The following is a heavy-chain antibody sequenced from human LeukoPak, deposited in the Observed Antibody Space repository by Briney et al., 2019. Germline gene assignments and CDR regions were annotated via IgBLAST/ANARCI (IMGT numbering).Heavy chain of an antibody. D-gene: IGHD3-10*01. V-gene: IGHV4-31*11. CDR2: IYYSGST. Sequence: SETLSLTCAVYGGSFSGYYWSWIRQHPGKGLEWIGYIYYSGSTYYNPSLKSRVTISVDTSKNQFSLKLSSVTAADTAVYYCARDLGFGRWTAFDIWGQGTMVTVSS. CDR3: ARDLGFGRWTAFDI. CDR1: GGSFSGYY. J-gene: IGHJ3*02.